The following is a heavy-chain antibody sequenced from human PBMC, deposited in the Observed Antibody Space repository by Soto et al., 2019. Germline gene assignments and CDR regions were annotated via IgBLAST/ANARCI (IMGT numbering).Heavy chain of an antibody. CDR1: GGTFSSYA. CDR3: ASRSGATVVAIDY. CDR2: IIPIFGTA. J-gene: IGHJ4*02. D-gene: IGHD2-15*01. V-gene: IGHV1-69*13. Sequence: ASVKVSCKASGGTFSSYAISWVRQAPGQGLEWMGGIIPIFGTANYAQKFQGRVTITADESTSTAYMELSSLRSEDTAVYYCASRSGATVVAIDYWGQGTLVTVSS.